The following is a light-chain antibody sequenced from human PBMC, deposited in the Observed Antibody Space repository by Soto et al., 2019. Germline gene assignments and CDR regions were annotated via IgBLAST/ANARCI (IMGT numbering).Light chain of an antibody. J-gene: IGLJ1*01. V-gene: IGLV1-40*01. CDR1: SSNIGAGYD. CDR2: GNS. Sequence: QSVLTQPPSVSAAPGQRVTISCTGSSSNIGAGYDVHWYQQLPGTAPNLLIYGNSNRPSGVPDRFSGSKSGTSASLAITGLQAEDEGEYYCQSYDSSLSVYVFGTGTKVTVL. CDR3: QSYDSSLSVYV.